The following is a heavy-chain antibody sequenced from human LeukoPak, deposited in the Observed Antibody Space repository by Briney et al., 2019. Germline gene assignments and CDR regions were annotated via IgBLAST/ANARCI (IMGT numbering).Heavy chain of an antibody. CDR1: GYPFTSYG. J-gene: IGHJ4*02. V-gene: IGHV1-18*01. Sequence: ASVKVSCKASGYPFTSYGISWVRQAPGQGLEWMGWISPYNGDTNYEQKLQGRVTMTTDTSTSTVYMELRSPRSDDTAVYYCARETAGGGSWQPFDYWGQGTLVTVSS. D-gene: IGHD6-13*01. CDR2: ISPYNGDT. CDR3: ARETAGGGSWQPFDY.